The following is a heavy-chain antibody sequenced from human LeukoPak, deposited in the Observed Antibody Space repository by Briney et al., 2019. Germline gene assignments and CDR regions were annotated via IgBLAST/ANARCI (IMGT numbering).Heavy chain of an antibody. Sequence: QPGGSLRLSCAASGFTFSSYAMSWVRQAPGKGLEWVSGISWNSGSIGYADSVKGRFTISRDNAKNSLYLQMNSLRAEDTALYYCAKDITGVHHWGQGTLVTVSS. D-gene: IGHD1-14*01. CDR3: AKDITGVHH. CDR1: GFTFSSYA. V-gene: IGHV3-9*01. CDR2: ISWNSGSI. J-gene: IGHJ4*02.